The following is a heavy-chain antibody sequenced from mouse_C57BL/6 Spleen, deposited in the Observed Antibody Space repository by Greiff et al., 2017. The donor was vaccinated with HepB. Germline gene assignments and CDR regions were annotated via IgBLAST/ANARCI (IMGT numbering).Heavy chain of an antibody. CDR1: GFTFSSYA. Sequence: EVKLVESGGGLVKPGGSLKLSCAASGFTFSSYAMSWVRQTPEKRLEWVATISDGGSYTYYPDNVKGRFTISRDNAKNNLYLQMSHLKSEDTAMYYCAREADYYGEFDVWGTGTTVTVSS. D-gene: IGHD2-4*01. J-gene: IGHJ1*03. CDR3: AREADYYGEFDV. CDR2: ISDGGSYT. V-gene: IGHV5-4*01.